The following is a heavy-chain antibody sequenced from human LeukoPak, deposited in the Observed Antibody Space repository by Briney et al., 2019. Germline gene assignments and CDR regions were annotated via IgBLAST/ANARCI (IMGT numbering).Heavy chain of an antibody. CDR3: ASRTTHYYDSSGYRY. D-gene: IGHD3-22*01. V-gene: IGHV4-30-4*08. Sequence: PSETLSLTCTVSGGSISSGDYYWSWIRQPPGKGLEWIGYIYYSGSTYYNPSLKSRVTISVDTSKNQFSLKLSSVTAADTAVYYCASRTTHYYDSSGYRYWGQGTLVTVSS. CDR1: GGSISSGDYY. J-gene: IGHJ4*02. CDR2: IYYSGST.